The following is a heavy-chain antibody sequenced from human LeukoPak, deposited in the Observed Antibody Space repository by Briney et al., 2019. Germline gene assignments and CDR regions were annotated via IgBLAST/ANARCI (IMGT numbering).Heavy chain of an antibody. CDR1: GGSMSGSY. CDR2: IYFTGHS. CDR3: ARRRQVTSYSPYAFDI. D-gene: IGHD2-15*01. V-gene: IGHV4-59*08. Sequence: TASETLSLTCTVSGGSMSGSYWSWIRQSPGKGLEWLGYIYFTGHSKSNPSLKSRVTISLDTSKNQLSLRLASVTAADTAVYYCARRRQVTSYSPYAFDIWGQGTMVTVSS. J-gene: IGHJ3*02.